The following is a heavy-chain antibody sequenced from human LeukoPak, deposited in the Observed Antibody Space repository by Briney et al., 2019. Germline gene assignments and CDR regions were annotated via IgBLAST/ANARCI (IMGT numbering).Heavy chain of an antibody. J-gene: IGHJ5*02. D-gene: IGHD1-26*01. CDR1: GFIFSNSA. CDR3: ARDGT. Sequence: GRSLRLSCAASGFIFSNSAMHWVRQAPGKGLEWVSFISASGTSIYYADSVRGRFTISRDNAKNSLYLQMNSLRAEDTAVYYCARDGTWGPGTLVTVSS. V-gene: IGHV3-21*01. CDR2: ISASGTSI.